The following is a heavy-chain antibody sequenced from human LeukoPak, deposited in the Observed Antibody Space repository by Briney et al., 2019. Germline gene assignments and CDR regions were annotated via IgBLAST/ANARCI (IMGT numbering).Heavy chain of an antibody. J-gene: IGHJ4*02. CDR2: ISAYNGNT. D-gene: IGHD3-3*01. V-gene: IGHV1-18*01. Sequence: APVKVSCKASGYTFTSYGISWVLQAPGQGLEWVGWISAYNGNTNYAQKLQGRVTMTTDTSTSTAYMELRSLRSDDTAVYYCARGLLRFLEWLPDGFDYWGQGTLVTVSS. CDR3: ARGLLRFLEWLPDGFDY. CDR1: GYTFTSYG.